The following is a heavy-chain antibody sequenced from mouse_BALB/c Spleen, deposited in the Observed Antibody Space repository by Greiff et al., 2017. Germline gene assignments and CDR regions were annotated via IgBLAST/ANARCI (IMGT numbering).Heavy chain of an antibody. Sequence: EVKLVESGGGLVQPGGSMKLSCVASGFTFSSYWMSWVRQSPEKGLEWVAEIRLKSDNYATHYAESVKGKFTISRDDSKSRLYLQMNSLRAEDTGIYYCTITTVVATRAMDYWGQGTSVTVSS. D-gene: IGHD1-1*01. CDR2: IRLKSDNYAT. CDR3: TITTVVATRAMDY. J-gene: IGHJ4*01. V-gene: IGHV6-6*02. CDR1: GFTFSSYW.